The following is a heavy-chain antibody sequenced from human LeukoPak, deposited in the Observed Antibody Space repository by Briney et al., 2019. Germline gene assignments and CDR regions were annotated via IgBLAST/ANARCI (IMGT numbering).Heavy chain of an antibody. Sequence: SVKVSCKASGVSFSTYAIGWVRQAPGQGLEYMGTVIPVVHIPNYAQKFQGRVTITTDESTSTAYMELSSLRSEDTAVYYCATQAARRGSYFDYWGQGTLVTVSS. CDR2: VIPVVHIP. CDR3: ATQAARRGSYFDY. D-gene: IGHD6-6*01. J-gene: IGHJ4*02. V-gene: IGHV1-69*04. CDR1: GVSFSTYA.